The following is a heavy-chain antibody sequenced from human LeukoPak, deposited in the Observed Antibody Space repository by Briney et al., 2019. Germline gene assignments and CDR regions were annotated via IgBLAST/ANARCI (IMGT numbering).Heavy chain of an antibody. V-gene: IGHV3-7*03. CDR2: IKLDGSEK. CDR3: AKAPGIAAAGRMDV. D-gene: IGHD6-13*01. CDR1: GFSFGKYW. Sequence: GGSLRLSCVASGFSFGKYWMSWVRQAPGKGLEWVANIKLDGSEKNYVDSVKGRFTISRDNTKNSLYLQMNSLRAEDTAVYYCAKAPGIAAAGRMDVWGQGTTVTVSS. J-gene: IGHJ6*02.